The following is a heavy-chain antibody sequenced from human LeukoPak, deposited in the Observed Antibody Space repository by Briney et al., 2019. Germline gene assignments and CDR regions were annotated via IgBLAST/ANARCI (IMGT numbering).Heavy chain of an antibody. J-gene: IGHJ4*02. CDR3: ARPRGSTWYGTFDY. V-gene: IGHV3-48*02. D-gene: IGHD6-13*01. CDR1: GFTFSSYT. Sequence: GGSLRLPCAASGFTFSSYTMNWVRQAPGKGLEWVSYISSSSTTIYYADSVRGRFTISRDNAKNSLYLQMNSLRDDDTAVYYCARPRGSTWYGTFDYWGQGTLVTVSS. CDR2: ISSSSTTI.